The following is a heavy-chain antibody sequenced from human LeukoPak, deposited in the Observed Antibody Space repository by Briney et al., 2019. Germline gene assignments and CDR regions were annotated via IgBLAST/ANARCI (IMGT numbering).Heavy chain of an antibody. Sequence: PSENLSLTCTVSGGSISSHYWSWIRQPPGKGLEWIGYIYYSGSTNYNPSLKSRVTISVDTSKNQLSLKLSSVTAADTAVYYCASGGRWYSSSWGQGTLVTVSS. CDR1: GGSISSHY. V-gene: IGHV4-59*11. D-gene: IGHD6-13*01. J-gene: IGHJ4*02. CDR3: ASGGRWYSSS. CDR2: IYYSGST.